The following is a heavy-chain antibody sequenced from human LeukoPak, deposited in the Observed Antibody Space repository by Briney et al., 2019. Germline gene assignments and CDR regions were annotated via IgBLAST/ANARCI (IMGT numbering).Heavy chain of an antibody. Sequence: SETLSLTCAVSGGSISSGGYSWSWIRQPPGKGLEWIGYIYHSGSTYYNPSLKSRVTISVDRSKNQFSLKLSSVAAADTAVYYCARNIVVVPAAIGGWFDPWGQGTLVTVSS. CDR3: ARNIVVVPAAIGGWFDP. CDR1: GGSISSGGYS. CDR2: IYHSGST. D-gene: IGHD2-2*02. J-gene: IGHJ5*02. V-gene: IGHV4-30-2*01.